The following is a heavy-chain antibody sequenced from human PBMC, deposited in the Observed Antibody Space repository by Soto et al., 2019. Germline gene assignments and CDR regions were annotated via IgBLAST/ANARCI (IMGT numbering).Heavy chain of an antibody. CDR1: GGTFSSYT. CDR3: ARDQRYCSSTSCYYFDY. CDR2: IIPILGIA. Sequence: ASVKVSCKASGGTFSSYTISWVRQAPGQGLEWMGRIIPILGIANYAQKFQGRVTITADKSTSTAYMELSSLRSEDTAVYYCARDQRYCSSTSCYYFDYWGQGTLVTVSS. D-gene: IGHD2-2*01. V-gene: IGHV1-69*04. J-gene: IGHJ4*02.